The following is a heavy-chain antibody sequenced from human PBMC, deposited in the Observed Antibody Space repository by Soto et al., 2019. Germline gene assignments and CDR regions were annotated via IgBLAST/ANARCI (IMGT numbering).Heavy chain of an antibody. V-gene: IGHV4-59*08. CDR3: ARRQNWNNLFDT. CDR1: GGSITNNY. Sequence: QVQLQESGPGQVKPAETLSLTCTVSGGSITNNYWSWIRQSPGKGLEWIGCSYYSGSTSYNPALRSRVTISIDTSKPQFSLRLRSVTAADTAVYYCARRQNWNNLFDTWGQGTLVTLSS. CDR2: SYYSGST. J-gene: IGHJ5*02. D-gene: IGHD1-1*01.